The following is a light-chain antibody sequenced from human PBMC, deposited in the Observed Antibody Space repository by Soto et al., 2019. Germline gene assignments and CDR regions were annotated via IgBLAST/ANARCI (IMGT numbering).Light chain of an antibody. Sequence: DIQMTQSPSSLSASVGDRVTITCRASQSISSYLNWYQLKPGKAPKLLIYAASTLQSGVPSRFSGSESGTEFTLTIGSLQPEDLATYYCQQSYTTPHFGQGTKVDIK. J-gene: IGKJ2*01. CDR1: QSISSY. CDR3: QQSYTTPH. CDR2: AAS. V-gene: IGKV1-39*01.